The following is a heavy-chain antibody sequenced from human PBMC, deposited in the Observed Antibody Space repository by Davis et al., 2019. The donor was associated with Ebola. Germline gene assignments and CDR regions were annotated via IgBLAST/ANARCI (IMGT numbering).Heavy chain of an antibody. J-gene: IGHJ6*02. D-gene: IGHD2-15*01. CDR2: INPNSGGT. CDR1: GYTFTGYY. CDR3: ARDWFQRQPVVEGMDV. V-gene: IGHV1-2*02. Sequence: ASVKVSCKASGYTFTGYYMHWVRQAPGQGLEWMGWINPNSGGTNYAQKFQGRVTMTRDTSISTAYMGLSRLRSDDTAVYYCARDWFQRQPVVEGMDVWGQGTTVTVSS.